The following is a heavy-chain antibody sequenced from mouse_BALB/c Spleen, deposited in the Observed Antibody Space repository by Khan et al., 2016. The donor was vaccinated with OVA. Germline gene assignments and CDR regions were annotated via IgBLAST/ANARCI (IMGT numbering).Heavy chain of an antibody. CDR1: GYTFSSYY. D-gene: IGHD4-1*01. CDR3: TRAGYGTAFAY. J-gene: IGHJ3*01. Sequence: QVQLQQSGAELVKPGTSVKLSCKASGYTFSSYYMNWVKQRPGQGLEWIGGINPNNGGPNFHEKFKAKATLTVDKSSSPAYMHISSQTSEDSAVSSGTRAGYGTAFAYWGQGTIVTVS. V-gene: IGHV1S81*02. CDR2: INPNNGGP.